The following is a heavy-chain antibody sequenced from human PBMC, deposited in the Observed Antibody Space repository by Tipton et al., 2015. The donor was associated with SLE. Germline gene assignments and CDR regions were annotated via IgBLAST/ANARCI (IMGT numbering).Heavy chain of an antibody. CDR1: GGSISSGSYY. V-gene: IGHV4-61*02. J-gene: IGHJ6*02. CDR2: IYTSGST. CDR3: ARRRPTSYGMDV. D-gene: IGHD5-24*01. Sequence: TLSLTCTVSGGSISSGSYYWSWIRQPAGKGLEWIGRIYTSGSTNYNPSLKSRVTISVDTSKNQFSLKLSSVTAADTAVYYCARRRPTSYGMDVWGQGTTVTVSS.